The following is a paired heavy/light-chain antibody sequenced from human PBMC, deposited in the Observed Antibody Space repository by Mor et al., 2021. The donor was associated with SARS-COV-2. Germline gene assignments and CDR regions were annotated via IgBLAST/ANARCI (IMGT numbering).Heavy chain of an antibody. J-gene: IGHJ6*02. D-gene: IGHD3-3*01. CDR3: AKTPLVRIRFNHYYGMDV. V-gene: IGHV3-23*01. Sequence: EVQLLESGGGLVQPGGSLRLSCAASGFTFSSYAMSWVRQAPGKGLEWVSAISGSGGSTYYADSVKGRFTISRDNSKNTLYLQMNSLRAEDTAVYYCAKTPLVRIRFNHYYGMDVWGQGTTVTVSS. CDR1: GFTFSSYA. CDR2: ISGSGGST.
Light chain of an antibody. V-gene: IGKV1-13*02. CDR1: QGISSA. J-gene: IGKJ1*01. Sequence: AIQLTQSPSSLSASVGDRVTITCRASQGISSALAWYQQKPGKAPKLLIYDASSLESGVPSRFSGSGSGTDFTLTISSLQPEDFATYYCQQFNSYPWTFGQGTKVEIK. CDR3: QQFNSYPWT. CDR2: DAS.